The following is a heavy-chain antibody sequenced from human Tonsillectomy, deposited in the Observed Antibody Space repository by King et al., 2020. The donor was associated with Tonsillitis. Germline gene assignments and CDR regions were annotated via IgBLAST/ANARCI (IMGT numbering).Heavy chain of an antibody. CDR1: GFTFSSYA. Sequence: VQLVESGGGLVQPGGSLRLSCAASGFTFSSYAMSWVRQAPGKGLEWVSAISGSGGSTYYADSVKGRFTISRDNSKNTLYLQMNSLRAEDTAVYYCAKDSGYYDSSGYYYVDAFDIWGQGTMVTVSS. J-gene: IGHJ3*02. D-gene: IGHD3-22*01. V-gene: IGHV3-23*04. CDR2: ISGSGGST. CDR3: AKDSGYYDSSGYYYVDAFDI.